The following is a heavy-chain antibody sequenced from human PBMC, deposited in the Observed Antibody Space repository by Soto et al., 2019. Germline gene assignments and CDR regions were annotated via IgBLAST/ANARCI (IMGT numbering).Heavy chain of an antibody. V-gene: IGHV5-10-1*01. J-gene: IGHJ6*02. D-gene: IGHD2-2*01. CDR2: IDPSDSYT. CDR3: ERKQIVVLQAAKSYYYGMDV. CDR1: GYSFTSYW. Sequence: HGESLKISCKGSGYSFTSYWISWVRQMPGKGLEWMGRIDPSDSYTNYSPSFQGHVTISADKSISTAYLQWSSLKASDTAMYYCERKQIVVLQAAKSYYYGMDVWGQGNTVTVSS.